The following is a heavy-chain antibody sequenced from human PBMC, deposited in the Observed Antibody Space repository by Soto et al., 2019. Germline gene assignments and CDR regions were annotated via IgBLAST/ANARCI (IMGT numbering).Heavy chain of an antibody. Sequence: SETLSLTCTVSGGSISSYYWSWLRQPAGKGLEWIGRIYTSGITNYNPSLKSRVTMSVDRSRNQFSLTLTSVIAADTAVYYCARGGGIVVVGDDAFDIWGQGKMVTVSS. CDR1: GGSISSYY. V-gene: IGHV4-4*07. CDR2: IYTSGIT. J-gene: IGHJ3*02. D-gene: IGHD2-15*01. CDR3: ARGGGIVVVGDDAFDI.